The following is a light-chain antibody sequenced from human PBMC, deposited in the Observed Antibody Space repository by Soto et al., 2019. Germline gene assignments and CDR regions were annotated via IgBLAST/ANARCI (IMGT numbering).Light chain of an antibody. CDR2: DAS. CDR3: QQYYSYCT. J-gene: IGKJ2*01. Sequence: DIQMTQSPSTLSASVGDRVTITCRASQSISSRLAWYQQKPGKGPELLIYDASSLKGGVPSRFSGSGSGTEFTLTISSLQPDDFSTYYCQQYYSYCTFGQGTKLEIK. V-gene: IGKV1-5*01. CDR1: QSISSR.